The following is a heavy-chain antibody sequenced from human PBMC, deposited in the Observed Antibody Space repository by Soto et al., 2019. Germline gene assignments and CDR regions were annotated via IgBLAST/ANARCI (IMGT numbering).Heavy chain of an antibody. D-gene: IGHD2-2*01. CDR1: GFTFSSYS. V-gene: IGHV3-21*01. Sequence: GGSLRLSCAASGFTFSSYSMNWVRQAPGKGLEWVSSISSSSSYIYYADSVKGRFTISRDNAKNSLYLQMNSLRAEDTAVYYGARDAEMVVVVPAAMDVWGKGTTVTVSS. CDR2: ISSSSSYI. CDR3: ARDAEMVVVVPAAMDV. J-gene: IGHJ6*03.